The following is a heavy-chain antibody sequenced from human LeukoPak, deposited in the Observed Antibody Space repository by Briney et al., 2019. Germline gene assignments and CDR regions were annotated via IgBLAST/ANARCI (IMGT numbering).Heavy chain of an antibody. V-gene: IGHV3-66*01. CDR3: ARDPPAVLIDTYG. CDR1: GFIVTNNY. D-gene: IGHD2-8*01. Sequence: GGTLRLSCTASGFIVTNNYINCAPHPPGKGREWGSLVYSGGGTYYADSVKGRFTISRDNSKNMVYLQMSSLRAEDTAMYYCARDPPAVLIDTYGWGQGTLVTVSS. CDR2: VYSGGGT. J-gene: IGHJ4*02.